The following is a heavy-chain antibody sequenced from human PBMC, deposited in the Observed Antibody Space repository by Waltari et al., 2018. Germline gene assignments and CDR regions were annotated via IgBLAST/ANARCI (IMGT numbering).Heavy chain of an antibody. J-gene: IGHJ4*02. CDR1: GYTFTGYY. CDR2: INPNSGGT. CDR3: AWDFSDILTGYYRSFDY. V-gene: IGHV1-2*02. D-gene: IGHD3-9*01. Sequence: QVQLVQSGAEVKKPGASVKVSCKASGYTFTGYYMHWVRQAPGQGLEWMGWINPNSGGTNYAQKFQGRVTMTRDTSISTAYMELSRLRSDDTAVYYCAWDFSDILTGYYRSFDYWGQGTLVTVSS.